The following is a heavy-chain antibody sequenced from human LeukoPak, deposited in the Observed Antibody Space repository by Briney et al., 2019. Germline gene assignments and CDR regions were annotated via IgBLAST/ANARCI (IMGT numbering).Heavy chain of an antibody. V-gene: IGHV1-2*02. J-gene: IGHJ4*02. CDR1: GYTFTDYH. Sequence: ASVKVSCKASGYTFTDYHMHWVRQAPGQGLEWLGWINPNNGGTNYAQKFQGRVTMTRDTSISTAYMELSSLRSDDTAVYYCARDRGGGSGTCYILYWGLGSLVTVSS. D-gene: IGHD3-10*01. CDR2: INPNNGGT. CDR3: ARDRGGGSGTCYILY.